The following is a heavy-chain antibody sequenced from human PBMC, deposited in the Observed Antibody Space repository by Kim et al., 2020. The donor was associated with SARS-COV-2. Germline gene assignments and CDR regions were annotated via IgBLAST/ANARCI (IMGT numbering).Heavy chain of an antibody. CDR1: GYTFTDYY. Sequence: ASVKVSCMASGYTFTDYYIHWVRQAPGQGLEWMGWIHTKNGDTKSAQKFQGRVTMTRDTATSTAYLDLTRLISEDTAVYYCVREAGGSSPLDLWGQGTLV. CDR2: IHTKNGDT. J-gene: IGHJ5*02. D-gene: IGHD3-10*01. CDR3: VREAGGSSPLDL. V-gene: IGHV1-2*02.